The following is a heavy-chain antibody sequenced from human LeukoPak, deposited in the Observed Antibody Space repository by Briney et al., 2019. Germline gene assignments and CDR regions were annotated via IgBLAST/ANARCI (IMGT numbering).Heavy chain of an antibody. D-gene: IGHD2-2*01. CDR2: ISSSSSTI. CDR1: GFTFSSYS. J-gene: IGHJ4*02. Sequence: PGGSLRLSWAASGFTFSSYSMNWVRQAPGKGLEWVSYISSSSSTIYYADSVKGRFTISRDNAKNSLYLQMNSLGAEDTAVYYCARDYCRSTTCRFDYWGQGTLVTVSS. V-gene: IGHV3-48*04. CDR3: ARDYCRSTTCRFDY.